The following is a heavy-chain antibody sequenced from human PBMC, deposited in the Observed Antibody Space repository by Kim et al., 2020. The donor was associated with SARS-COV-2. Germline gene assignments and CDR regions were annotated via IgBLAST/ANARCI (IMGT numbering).Heavy chain of an antibody. V-gene: IGHV3-7*03. J-gene: IGHJ4*02. CDR2: IKQDGSEK. CDR1: GFTFSSYW. Sequence: GGSLRLSCAASGFTFSSYWMSWVRQAPGKGLEWVANIKQDGSEKYYVDSVKGRFTISRDNAKNSLYLQMNSLRAEDTAVYYCARVRYCGGDCYSAPFDYWGQGTLVTVSS. CDR3: ARVRYCGGDCYSAPFDY. D-gene: IGHD2-21*02.